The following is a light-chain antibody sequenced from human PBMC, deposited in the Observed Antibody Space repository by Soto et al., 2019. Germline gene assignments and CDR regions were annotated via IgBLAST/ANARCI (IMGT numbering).Light chain of an antibody. CDR2: DAS. Sequence: ETVMTQSPGTMSVSLGERATLSCRASQSVSIHLAWYQQKPCQAPRLLIHDASKRATGIPDRFSGNGSGTDFTLTISRPEPEDSAVYYCQQYGSSGTFGQGTKVDIK. CDR3: QQYGSSGT. V-gene: IGKV3-20*01. CDR1: QSVSIH. J-gene: IGKJ1*01.